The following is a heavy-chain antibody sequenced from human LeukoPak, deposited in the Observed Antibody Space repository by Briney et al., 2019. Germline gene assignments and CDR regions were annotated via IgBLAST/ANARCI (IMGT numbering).Heavy chain of an antibody. D-gene: IGHD5-12*01. CDR3: ARYSGYNRREFDY. V-gene: IGHV3-7*01. Sequence: PGGSLRLSCADSEFTFSNYWMTWIRQAPGKGLEWVANIKQDGSETYYVDSVKGRFTISRDNAKKSVYLQMNSLTAEDTAVCYCARYSGYNRREFDYWGQGTLVTVSS. CDR1: EFTFSNYW. CDR2: IKQDGSET. J-gene: IGHJ4*02.